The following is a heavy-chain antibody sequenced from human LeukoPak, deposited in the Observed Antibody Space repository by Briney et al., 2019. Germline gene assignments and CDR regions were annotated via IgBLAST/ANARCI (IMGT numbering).Heavy chain of an antibody. CDR1: GFTFSSYW. CDR2: IKQDGSEK. Sequence: GGSLRLSCAASGFTFSSYWMSWVRQAPGKGLEWVANIKQDGSEKYYVDSVKGRFTTSRDNAKNSLYLQMNSLRAEDTAVYYCAREGPRTIFGVVIYYYYMDVWGKGTTVTVSS. D-gene: IGHD3-3*01. J-gene: IGHJ6*03. V-gene: IGHV3-7*01. CDR3: AREGPRTIFGVVIYYYYMDV.